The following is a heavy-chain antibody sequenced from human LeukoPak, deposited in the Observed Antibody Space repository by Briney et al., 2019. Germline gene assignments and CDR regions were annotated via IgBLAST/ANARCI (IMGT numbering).Heavy chain of an antibody. CDR2: IYPGDSDT. CDR1: GYSFTISR. CDR3: ARPTDYCSSTTCPLDV. V-gene: IGHV5-51*01. D-gene: IGHD2-2*01. Sequence: GESLKISCKGSGYSFTISRIGWVRQMPGKGLEWMGIIYPGDSDTKYSPSFQGQVTISADKSISTAYLQWSSLKASDTAMYYCARPTDYCSSTTCPLDVWGQGTTVTVPS. J-gene: IGHJ6*02.